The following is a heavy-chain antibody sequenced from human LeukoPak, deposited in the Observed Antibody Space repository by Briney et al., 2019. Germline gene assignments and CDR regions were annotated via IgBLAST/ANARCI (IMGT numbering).Heavy chain of an antibody. J-gene: IGHJ4*02. CDR3: ARHTGRGLDY. Sequence: SETLSLTCTVSGGSISSYYWSWIRQPPGKGLEWIGYIYYSGSTNYNPSLKSRVTISVDTSKNQFSLKLSSVTAADTAVYYCARHTGRGLDYWGQGTLVTVSS. CDR1: GGSISSYY. CDR2: IYYSGST. V-gene: IGHV4-59*08. D-gene: IGHD1-1*01.